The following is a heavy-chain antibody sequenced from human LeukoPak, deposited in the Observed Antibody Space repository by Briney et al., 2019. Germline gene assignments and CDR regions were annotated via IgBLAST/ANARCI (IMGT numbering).Heavy chain of an antibody. V-gene: IGHV4-59*01. CDR2: IYYSGST. CDR1: GGSISSYY. D-gene: IGHD1-1*01. J-gene: IGHJ4*02. CDR3: ARGTGQFDY. Sequence: SETLSLTCTVSGGSISSYYWSWIRQPPGKGLEWIGYIYYSGSTNYNPSLKSRVTISVDTSKNQFSLKLSSVTAADTAVYYCARGTGQFDYWGQGTLVTVSS.